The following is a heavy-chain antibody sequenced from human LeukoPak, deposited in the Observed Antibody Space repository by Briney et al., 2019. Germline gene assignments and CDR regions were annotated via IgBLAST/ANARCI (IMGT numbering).Heavy chain of an antibody. J-gene: IGHJ4*02. CDR3: AKDAQRGFDYSNSLEY. CDR1: GFIFSHYG. Sequence: TGGSLRLSCAASGFIFSHYGMHWVRQAPGKGLEWVAVIWHDGSSKYYADSVKGRFTISRDNSENTVYLQMNSLRAEDTAVYYCAKDAQRGFDYSNSLEYWGQGDLVTVSS. V-gene: IGHV3-33*06. CDR2: IWHDGSSK. D-gene: IGHD4-11*01.